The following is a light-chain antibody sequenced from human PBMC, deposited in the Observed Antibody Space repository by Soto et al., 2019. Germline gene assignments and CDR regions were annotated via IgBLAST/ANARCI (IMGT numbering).Light chain of an antibody. CDR2: WAS. CDR1: QSVLYSSNNKNY. CDR3: QQYYSTPFFT. J-gene: IGKJ3*01. V-gene: IGKV4-1*01. Sequence: DIVMTQSPDSLAVSLGERATINCKSSQSVLYSSNNKNYLAWYQQKPGQPPKLLIYWASTRESGVPDRFSGSGSGTDFTLTISSLQAEDVAVYYCQQYYSTPFFTFGPGTEVDIK.